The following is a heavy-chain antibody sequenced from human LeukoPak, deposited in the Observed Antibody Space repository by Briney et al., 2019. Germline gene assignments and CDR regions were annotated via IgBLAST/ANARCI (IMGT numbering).Heavy chain of an antibody. CDR3: ARDFGRGYCSSTSCFVPWFDP. CDR1: GGSISSPY. J-gene: IGHJ5*02. V-gene: IGHV4-59*11. Sequence: SETRSLTGPVAGGSISSPYWSWIRQPPGKGLEWIGYIYHSGSSNYNPSLKSRVTISVETSKNQFSLKLSSVTAADTAVYYCARDFGRGYCSSTSCFVPWFDPWGQGTLVTVSS. D-gene: IGHD2-2*01. CDR2: IYHSGSS.